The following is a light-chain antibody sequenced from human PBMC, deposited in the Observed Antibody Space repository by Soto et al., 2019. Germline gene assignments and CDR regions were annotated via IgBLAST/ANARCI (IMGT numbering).Light chain of an antibody. Sequence: ENVLTQSPGTLSLSPGERATLSCRASQSVSSSYLAWYQQKPGQAPRLLICGASSRATGIPDRFSGSGSGTDFTLTISRLEPEDFAVYYCQDYGSSRTFGQGTKVEIK. V-gene: IGKV3-20*01. J-gene: IGKJ1*01. CDR3: QDYGSSRT. CDR1: QSVSSSY. CDR2: GAS.